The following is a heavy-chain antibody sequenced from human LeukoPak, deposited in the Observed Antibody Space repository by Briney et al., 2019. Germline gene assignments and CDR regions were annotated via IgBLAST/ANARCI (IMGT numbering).Heavy chain of an antibody. V-gene: IGHV3-23*01. CDR2: IRGSGATT. CDR1: GFTFSNYA. CDR3: AKGLGDFGRTGAFDI. D-gene: IGHD2-21*02. J-gene: IGHJ3*02. Sequence: PGGSLRLSCAASGFTFSNYAMSLFCAAPGKGREWGAAIRGSGATTHSAESVKDRFIISRHNSRNTLYLQMSSLTADDAAVYYCAKGLGDFGRTGAFDIWGQGTMVTVSS.